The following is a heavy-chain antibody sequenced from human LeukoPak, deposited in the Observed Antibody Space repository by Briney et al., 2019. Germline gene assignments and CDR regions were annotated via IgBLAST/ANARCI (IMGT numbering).Heavy chain of an antibody. CDR3: AKDTYYDFWSGYHFDY. J-gene: IGHJ4*02. CDR2: ISWNSGSI. D-gene: IGHD3-3*01. Sequence: GGSLRLSCAASGFTFDDYAMPWVRQAPGKGLEWVSGISWNSGSIGYADSVKGRFTISRDNAKNSLYLQMNSLRAEDTALYYCAKDTYYDFWSGYHFDYWGQGTLVTVSS. CDR1: GFTFDDYA. V-gene: IGHV3-9*01.